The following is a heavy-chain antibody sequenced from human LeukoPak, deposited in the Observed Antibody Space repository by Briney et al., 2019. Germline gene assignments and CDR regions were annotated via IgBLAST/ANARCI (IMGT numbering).Heavy chain of an antibody. V-gene: IGHV5-51*01. Sequence: GESLKISCKGSGYSFNTYWIGWVRQMPGKGLEWMGIIYPGDSDTRYSPSFQGQVTISADKSISTAYLQWSSLKASDTAMYYCARRRPIPLGGINYYGSGNYGMDVWGQGTTVTVSS. CDR3: ARRRPIPLGGINYYGSGNYGMDV. D-gene: IGHD3-10*01. CDR2: IYPGDSDT. J-gene: IGHJ6*02. CDR1: GYSFNTYW.